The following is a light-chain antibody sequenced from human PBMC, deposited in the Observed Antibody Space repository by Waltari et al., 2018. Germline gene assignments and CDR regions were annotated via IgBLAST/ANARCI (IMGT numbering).Light chain of an antibody. Sequence: QSVLTQPPSVSGTPGQRVTIPCPGSSSNIGAGYDIQWYQQLPGTAPKLLIYANSKRPSGVPDRFSGSKSGTSASLAITGLQTEDEADYYCESCDSSLGGSVFGGGTKLTVL. J-gene: IGLJ2*01. V-gene: IGLV1-40*01. CDR2: ANS. CDR1: SSNIGAGYD. CDR3: ESCDSSLGGSV.